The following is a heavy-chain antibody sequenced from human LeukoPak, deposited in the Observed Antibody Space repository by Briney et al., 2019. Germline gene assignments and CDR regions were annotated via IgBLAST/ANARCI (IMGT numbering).Heavy chain of an antibody. V-gene: IGHV4-59*11. CDR3: ARDRISINALDM. Sequence: PETLSLTCTVSGASISGHYLTWLRQPPGKGLEWIGYISHIWSTNYNPSLKSRVTISVDTSKNQFSLKLTSVTAADTAVYYCARDRISINALDMWGQGTMVTVSS. CDR2: ISHIWST. CDR1: GASISGHY. D-gene: IGHD1-14*01. J-gene: IGHJ3*02.